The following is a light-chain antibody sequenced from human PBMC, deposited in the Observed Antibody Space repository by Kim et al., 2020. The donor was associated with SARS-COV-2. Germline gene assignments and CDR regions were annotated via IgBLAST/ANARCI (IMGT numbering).Light chain of an antibody. V-gene: IGKV1-5*03. CDR1: QNINNY. Sequence: DIQMTQSPSTLSASVGDRVTITCRASQNINNYLAWYQQKPGNAPKLLISKASTLESGVPSRFSGSGSGTEFTLTISSLQPDDFATYYCQQHNPFSSTFGQGTKVDIK. CDR3: QQHNPFSST. CDR2: KAS. J-gene: IGKJ1*01.